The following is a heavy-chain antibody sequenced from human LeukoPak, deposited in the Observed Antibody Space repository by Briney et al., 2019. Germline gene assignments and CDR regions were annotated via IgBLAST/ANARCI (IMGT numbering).Heavy chain of an antibody. CDR1: GGSISSYY. Sequence: SETLSLTCTVSGGSISSYYWSWIRQPAGKGLEWIGRIYTSGSTNYNPSLKSRVTMSVDTSKNQFSLKLSSVTAADTVLYYCARDYYYGSGSYNNWFDPWGQGTLVTVSS. D-gene: IGHD3-10*01. V-gene: IGHV4-4*07. CDR3: ARDYYYGSGSYNNWFDP. J-gene: IGHJ5*02. CDR2: IYTSGST.